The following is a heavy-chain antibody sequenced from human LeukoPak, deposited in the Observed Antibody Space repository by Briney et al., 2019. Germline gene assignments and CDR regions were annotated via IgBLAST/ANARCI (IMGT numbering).Heavy chain of an antibody. CDR2: INHSGST. CDR3: ARGLGY. Sequence: PGGSLRLSCAASGFTFSSYAMSWIRQPPGKGLEWIGEINHSGSTNYNPPLKSRVTIAVDTSKNQFSLKLSSVTAADTAVYYCARGLGYWGQGTLVSVSS. D-gene: IGHD7-27*01. J-gene: IGHJ4*02. V-gene: IGHV4-34*01. CDR1: GFTFSSYA.